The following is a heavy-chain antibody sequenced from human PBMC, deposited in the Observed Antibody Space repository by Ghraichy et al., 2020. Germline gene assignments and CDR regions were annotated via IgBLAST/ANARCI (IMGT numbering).Heavy chain of an antibody. CDR2: IYYSGST. J-gene: IGHJ3*02. CDR1: GGSISSYY. Sequence: SETLSLTCTVSGGSISSYYWSWIRQPPGKGLEWIGYIYYSGSTNYNPSLKSRVTISVDTSKNQFSLKLSSVTAGDTAVYYCVRELLGGYAEHDAFDIWGQGTMVTVSS. CDR3: VRELLGGYAEHDAFDI. V-gene: IGHV4-59*01. D-gene: IGHD2-2*01.